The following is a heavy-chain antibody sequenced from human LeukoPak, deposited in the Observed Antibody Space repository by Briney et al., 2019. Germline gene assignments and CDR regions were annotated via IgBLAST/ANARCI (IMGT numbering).Heavy chain of an antibody. V-gene: IGHV4-59*12. J-gene: IGHJ4*02. CDR2: ICHSGSA. D-gene: IGHD3-22*01. CDR3: ASAGHDGIGYKVC. CDR1: GGSISSSY. Sequence: PSENLSLTCTVSGGSISSSYWSWIRQPPGKGLEWIGEICHSGSANYNPSLKSRVTISVDKSKNQFSLRLSSVTAADTAVYYCASAGHDGIGYKVCWGQGTLVTVSS.